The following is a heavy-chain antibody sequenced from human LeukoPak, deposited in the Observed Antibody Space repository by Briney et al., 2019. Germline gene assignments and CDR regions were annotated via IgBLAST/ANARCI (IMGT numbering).Heavy chain of an antibody. D-gene: IGHD3-3*01. Sequence: PSETLSLTCTVSGGSISSYYWSWIRQPPGKGLEWIGYIYYSGSTNYNPSLKSRVTISVDTSKNQFSLKLSSVTAADTAVYYCARYITIFGVVPNDAFDIWGQGTMVTVSS. J-gene: IGHJ3*02. V-gene: IGHV4-59*08. CDR1: GGSISSYY. CDR2: IYYSGST. CDR3: ARYITIFGVVPNDAFDI.